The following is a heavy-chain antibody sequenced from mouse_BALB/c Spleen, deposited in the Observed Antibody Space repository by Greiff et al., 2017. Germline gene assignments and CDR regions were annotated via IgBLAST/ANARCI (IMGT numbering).Heavy chain of an antibody. D-gene: IGHD1-1*01. J-gene: IGHJ4*01. V-gene: IGHV1-67*01. CDR1: GYTFTDYA. CDR2: ISIYYDNT. CDR3: ARDYSSSYEDYYAMDY. Sequence: QVQLQQSGPELVRPGESVKISCKGSGYTFTDYAMHWVKQSHAKSLEWIGVISIYYDNTNYNQKFKGKATMTVDKSSSTAYMELARLTSEDSAIYYCARDYSSSYEDYYAMDYWGQGTSVTVSS.